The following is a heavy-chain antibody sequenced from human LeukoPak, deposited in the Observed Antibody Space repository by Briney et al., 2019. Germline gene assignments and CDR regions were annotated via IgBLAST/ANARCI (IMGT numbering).Heavy chain of an antibody. CDR2: IKEDGSRE. Sequence: GGSLRLSCAASGFTFSTYWMTWVRQAPGKGLEWVANIKEDGSREYYVDSVKGRFTISRDNAKNSLYLQMDSLTAEDTAVYYCARNSPGYGAYVSWGQGTLVSVSS. V-gene: IGHV3-7*01. J-gene: IGHJ1*01. D-gene: IGHD5-12*01. CDR1: GFTFSTYW. CDR3: ARNSPGYGAYVS.